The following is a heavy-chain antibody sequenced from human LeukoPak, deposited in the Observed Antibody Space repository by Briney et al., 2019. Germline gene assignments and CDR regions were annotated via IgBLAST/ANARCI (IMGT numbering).Heavy chain of an antibody. D-gene: IGHD2-8*02. CDR3: ARVLVWYFDL. CDR2: IYYSGST. CDR1: GGSISSYY. Sequence: PSETLSLTCTVSGGSISSYYWSWIRQPPGKGLEWIGYIYYSGSTNYNPYLTSRVTISVDTSKNQFSLKLSSVTAADTAVYYCARVLVWYFDLWGRGTLVTVSS. J-gene: IGHJ2*01. V-gene: IGHV4-59*01.